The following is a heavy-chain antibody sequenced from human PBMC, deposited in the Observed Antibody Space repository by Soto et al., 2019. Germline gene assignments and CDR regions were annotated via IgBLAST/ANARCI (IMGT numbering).Heavy chain of an antibody. D-gene: IGHD6-13*01. CDR3: ARVIAAAADFDY. V-gene: IGHV1-18*01. CDR2: ISAHNGHT. J-gene: IGHJ4*02. CDR1: SYTFASYG. Sequence: QVQLVQSGAEVKKPGASVKVSCKASSYTFASYGISWVRQAPGQGLEWMGWISAHNGHTNYAQKLKGRVTMTTDTSTSTAYMDLRSLRSDDTAVYYCARVIAAAADFDYWGQGTLVTVSS.